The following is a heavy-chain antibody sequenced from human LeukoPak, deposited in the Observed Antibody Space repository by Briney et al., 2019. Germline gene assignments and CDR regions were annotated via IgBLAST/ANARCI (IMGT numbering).Heavy chain of an antibody. Sequence: PSETLSLTCTVSGGSISSYYWSWIRQPPGKGLEWIGYIYYSGSTNYNPSLKSRVTILVDTSKNQFSLKLSSVTAADTAVYYCARARYYFDYWGQGTLVTVSS. CDR1: GGSISSYY. CDR2: IYYSGST. J-gene: IGHJ4*02. CDR3: ARARYYFDY. V-gene: IGHV4-59*01.